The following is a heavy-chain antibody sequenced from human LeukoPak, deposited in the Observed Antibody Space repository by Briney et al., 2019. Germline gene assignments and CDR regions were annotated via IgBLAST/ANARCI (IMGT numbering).Heavy chain of an antibody. D-gene: IGHD3-9*01. V-gene: IGHV1-2*02. J-gene: IGHJ6*02. CDR3: ARFGVYDILTGYYYYYGMDV. Sequence: ASVKVSCKASGYTFTGYYMHWVRQAPGQGLEWMGWINPNSGGTNYAQKFQGRVTMTRDTSISTAYMELSSLRSEDTAVYYCARFGVYDILTGYYYYYGMDVWGQGTTVTVSS. CDR1: GYTFTGYY. CDR2: INPNSGGT.